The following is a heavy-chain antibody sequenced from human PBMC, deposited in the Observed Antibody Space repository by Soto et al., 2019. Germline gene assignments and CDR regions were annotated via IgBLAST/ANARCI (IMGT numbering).Heavy chain of an antibody. D-gene: IGHD3-16*01. CDR2: IYTTGST. J-gene: IGHJ4*02. V-gene: IGHV4-4*07. Sequence: SETLSLTCTVSGDSISDYYWSWIRQPAGKGLEWIGRIYTTGSTDYNPSLKSRVTISIDMSKNQFSLKVTSMTAADTAVYFCAREGGESSDGLYYFDSWGQGSLVTVSS. CDR3: AREGGESSDGLYYFDS. CDR1: GDSISDYY.